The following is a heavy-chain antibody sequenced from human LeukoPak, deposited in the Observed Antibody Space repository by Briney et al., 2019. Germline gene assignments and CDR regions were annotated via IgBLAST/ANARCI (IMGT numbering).Heavy chain of an antibody. V-gene: IGHV3-48*02. J-gene: IGHJ3*01. CDR1: GFTFSSYT. CDR3: VRDWSYAFDL. CDR2: IMRTAADVT. Sequence: GGSLRLSCAASGFTFSSYTMNWVRQAPGKGLEWISYIMRTAADVTSYADSVEGRFTISRDDAKNSLYLQMNSLRDDNTAVYYCVRDWSYAFDLWGQGTMVTVSS.